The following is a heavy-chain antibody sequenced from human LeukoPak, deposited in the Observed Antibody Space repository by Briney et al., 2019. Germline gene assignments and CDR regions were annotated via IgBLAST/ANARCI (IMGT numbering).Heavy chain of an antibody. CDR1: GFTFSYYA. J-gene: IGHJ3*02. V-gene: IGHV3-30-3*01. CDR2: ISSDGSDK. CDR3: AREGTARDAFDI. Sequence: GGSLRLSCAASGFTFSYYAKHWVRQAPGKGLEWVAFISSDGSDKYYADSMKGRFTISRDNSKNTLYLQMTRLRGEDTAMYYCAREGTARDAFDIWGQGTMVTVSS. D-gene: IGHD2-21*02.